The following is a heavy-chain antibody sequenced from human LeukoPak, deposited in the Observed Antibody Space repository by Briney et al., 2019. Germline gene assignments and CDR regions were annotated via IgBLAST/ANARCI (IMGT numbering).Heavy chain of an antibody. CDR3: ARMLPGIAVAGTVDY. J-gene: IGHJ4*02. CDR2: IYYSGST. Sequence: PSETLSLTCTVSGGSISSYYWSWIRQPPGKGLEWIGYIYYSGSTNYNPSLKSRVTISVDTSKNQFSLKLSSVTAADTAVYYCARMLPGIAVAGTVDYWGQGTLVTVSS. V-gene: IGHV4-59*01. CDR1: GGSISSYY. D-gene: IGHD6-19*01.